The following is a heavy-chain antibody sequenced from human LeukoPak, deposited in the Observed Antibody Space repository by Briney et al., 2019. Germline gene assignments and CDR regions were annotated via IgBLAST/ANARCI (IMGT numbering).Heavy chain of an antibody. Sequence: SETLSPTCAVYGGSFSGYSWNWIRQPPGKGLEWIGEISPSGSTNYNPSLRSRVTISVDTSKNQFSLRLRSVTAADTAVYYCARGRHYDFWSGYPRFDYWGQGTLVTVSS. V-gene: IGHV4-34*01. D-gene: IGHD3-3*01. CDR1: GGSFSGYS. J-gene: IGHJ4*02. CDR3: ARGRHYDFWSGYPRFDY. CDR2: ISPSGST.